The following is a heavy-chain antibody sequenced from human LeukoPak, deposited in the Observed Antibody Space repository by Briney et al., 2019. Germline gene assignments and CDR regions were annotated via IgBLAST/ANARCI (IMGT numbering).Heavy chain of an antibody. V-gene: IGHV4-4*02. Sequence: SETLSLTCAVSGGSISSSNWWSWVRQPPGKGLEWIGEIYHSGSTNYNPSLKSRVTISVDKSKNQFSLKLSSVTAADTAVYYCAVRGVIPPYGMDVWGKGTTVTVSS. J-gene: IGHJ6*04. D-gene: IGHD3-10*01. CDR3: AVRGVIPPYGMDV. CDR2: IYHSGST. CDR1: GGSISSSNW.